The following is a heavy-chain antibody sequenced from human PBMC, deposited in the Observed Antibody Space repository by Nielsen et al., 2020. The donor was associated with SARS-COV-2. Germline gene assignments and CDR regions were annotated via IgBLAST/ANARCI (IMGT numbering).Heavy chain of an antibody. CDR3: AGGADFWSGTQKYYMDV. J-gene: IGHJ6*03. V-gene: IGHV3-74*01. CDR1: GFTFSSTW. D-gene: IGHD3-3*01. Sequence: GGSLRLFCSASGFTFSSTWMDWVRQAPGQGLVWVSRINPSGSGTAYADSVKDRFAVSRDNAENTVVLQIHSLRVEDTAVYYCAGGADFWSGTQKYYMDVWGKGTTVTVSS. CDR2: INPSGSGT.